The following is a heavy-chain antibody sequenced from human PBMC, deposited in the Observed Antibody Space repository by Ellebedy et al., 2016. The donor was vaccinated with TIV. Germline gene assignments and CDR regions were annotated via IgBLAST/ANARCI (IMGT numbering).Heavy chain of an antibody. J-gene: IGHJ4*02. CDR3: AKGNDFDY. V-gene: IGHV3-30*18. CDR2: ISYDGSNK. D-gene: IGHD4-11*01. Sequence: GGSLRLSXAASGFTFSSYGMHWVRQAPGKGLEWVAVISYDGSNKYYADSVKGRFTISRDNSKNTLYLQMNSLRAEDTAVYYCAKGNDFDYWGQGTLVTVSS. CDR1: GFTFSSYG.